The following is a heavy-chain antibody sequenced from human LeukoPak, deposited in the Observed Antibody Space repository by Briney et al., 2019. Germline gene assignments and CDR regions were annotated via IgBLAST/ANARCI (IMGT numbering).Heavy chain of an antibody. CDR1: GGSIRSSSYY. J-gene: IGHJ4*02. CDR3: ARLKVGTTHPDY. D-gene: IGHD1-26*01. V-gene: IGHV4-39*01. CDR2: IYYSGST. Sequence: SETLSLTCIVSGGSIRSSSYYWGWIRQPPGKGLEWIGSIYYSGSTYYNASLKNRVTISVDTSKNQFSLKLSSVTAEDTAVYYCARLKVGTTHPDYWGQGTLVTVSS.